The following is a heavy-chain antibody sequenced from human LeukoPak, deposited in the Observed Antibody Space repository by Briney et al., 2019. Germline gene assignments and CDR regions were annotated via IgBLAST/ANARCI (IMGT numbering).Heavy chain of an antibody. CDR2: IRYDGSNK. V-gene: IGHV3-30*02. D-gene: IGHD2-2*01. Sequence: GGSLRLSCAASGFTFSSYGMHWVRQAPGKGLEWVAFIRYDGSNKYYADSVKGRFTISRDNSKNTLYLQMNSLRAEDTAVYYCAKDRQPIVGVPAAVDYWGQGTLVTVSS. CDR1: GFTFSSYG. J-gene: IGHJ4*02. CDR3: AKDRQPIVGVPAAVDY.